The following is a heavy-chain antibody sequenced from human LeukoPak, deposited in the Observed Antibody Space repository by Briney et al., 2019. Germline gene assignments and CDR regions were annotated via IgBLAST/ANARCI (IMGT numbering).Heavy chain of an antibody. J-gene: IGHJ4*02. Sequence: PGGSLRLSCAASGFTFDDYAMHWVRQAPGKGLEWVSGISWNSGSIGYADSVKGRFTISRDNAKNSLYLQMNSLRAEDTALYYCARRDYGDYWGQGTLVTVSS. CDR1: GFTFDDYA. CDR2: ISWNSGSI. CDR3: ARRDYGDY. V-gene: IGHV3-9*01.